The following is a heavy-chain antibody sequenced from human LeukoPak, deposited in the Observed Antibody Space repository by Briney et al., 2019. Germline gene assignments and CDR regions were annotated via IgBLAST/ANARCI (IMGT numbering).Heavy chain of an antibody. CDR1: GFTFRSYE. D-gene: IGHD5-12*01. J-gene: IGHJ4*02. CDR3: ARENSGYDGGFDY. V-gene: IGHV3-48*03. Sequence: PGGSLRLSCTTSGFTFRSYEMSWVRQAPGKGPEWVSYISDVGTTYYADSVKGRFTISRDNAKNSLFLQMNSLRAEDTAVYFCARENSGYDGGFDYWGQGTLVTVSS. CDR2: ISDVGTT.